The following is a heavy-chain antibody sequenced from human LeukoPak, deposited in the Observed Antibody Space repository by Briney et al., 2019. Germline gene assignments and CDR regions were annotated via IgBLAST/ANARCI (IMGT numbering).Heavy chain of an antibody. CDR3: ARLNVGVIHYYYGMDV. CDR2: IDPSDSYT. Sequence: GESLRISRKGSGYSFTSYWISWVRQMPGKGLEWMGRIDPSDSYTNYSPSFQGHVTISADKSISTAYLQWSSLKASDTAMYYCARLNVGVIHYYYGMDVWGQGTTVTVSS. D-gene: IGHD3-10*01. J-gene: IGHJ6*02. CDR1: GYSFTSYW. V-gene: IGHV5-10-1*01.